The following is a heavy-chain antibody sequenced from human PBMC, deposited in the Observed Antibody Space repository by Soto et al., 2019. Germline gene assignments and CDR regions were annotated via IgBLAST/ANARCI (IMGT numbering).Heavy chain of an antibody. CDR3: ARGPVLDNGASIGAFDI. J-gene: IGHJ3*02. Sequence: EVQLVESGGGLIQPGGSLRLSCAASGFTVSTNYMTWVRQAPGKGLEWVSVIYTDGRTYYADSVKGRFTISRDNSKNTLYLQMNSLRAEDTAVYYCARGPVLDNGASIGAFDIWGQGTMLTVSS. D-gene: IGHD4-17*01. V-gene: IGHV3-53*01. CDR2: IYTDGRT. CDR1: GFTVSTNY.